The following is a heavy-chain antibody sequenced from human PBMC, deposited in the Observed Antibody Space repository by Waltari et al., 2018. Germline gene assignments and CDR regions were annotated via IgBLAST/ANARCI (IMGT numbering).Heavy chain of an antibody. CDR2: LSYDGHKK. Sequence: QVQLVESGGGVVQPGRSLRLSCAASGFTSSDYGMPWVRQAPGKGLGWGGVLSYDGHKKYYADSVKGRFTISRDNSKNTMYLQMNSLRDEDTAVYYCAKEYHDRHSSGFRDNYYGMDVWGQGTTVTVSS. D-gene: IGHD3-22*01. CDR3: AKEYHDRHSSGFRDNYYGMDV. V-gene: IGHV3-30*18. CDR1: GFTSSDYG. J-gene: IGHJ6*02.